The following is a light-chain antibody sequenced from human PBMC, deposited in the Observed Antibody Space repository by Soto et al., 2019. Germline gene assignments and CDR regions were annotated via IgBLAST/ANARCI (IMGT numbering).Light chain of an antibody. CDR2: DAS. V-gene: IGKV1-33*01. CDR3: QQYYNLPFT. Sequence: DIQMTQSPSSLSASVGDRVTITCQASQDISNHLNWYQQKPGKAPKLLIYDASNLETGVPSRFSGSGSGTYFTVTISSLQPEDFATYSFQQYYNLPFTCGQGTRLEIK. J-gene: IGKJ5*01. CDR1: QDISNH.